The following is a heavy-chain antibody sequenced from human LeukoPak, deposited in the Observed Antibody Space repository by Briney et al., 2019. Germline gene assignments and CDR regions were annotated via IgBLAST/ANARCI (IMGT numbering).Heavy chain of an antibody. V-gene: IGHV3-23*01. Sequence: GGSLRLSCAASGFSFRNYAMSWVRQAPGKGLEWVSSISDSGGATYYADSVKGRFTISRDNSRNTLYLQLNSLGADDTAVCYCAKIAPWGAVTTTDGFDYWGQGTLVTVSS. CDR2: ISDSGGAT. CDR3: AKIAPWGAVTTTDGFDY. D-gene: IGHD4-17*01. J-gene: IGHJ4*02. CDR1: GFSFRNYA.